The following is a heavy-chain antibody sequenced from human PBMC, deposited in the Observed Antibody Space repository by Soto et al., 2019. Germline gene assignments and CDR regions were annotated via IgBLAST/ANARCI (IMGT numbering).Heavy chain of an antibody. CDR3: ARVAGYCSGGSCSHPFNWFDP. J-gene: IGHJ5*02. CDR1: GGSISSGGYY. Sequence: QVQLQESGPGLVKPSQTLSLTCTVSGGSISSGGYYWSWIRQHPGKGLEWIGYIYYSGSTYYNPSLKSPVTISVATSKNQFSLKLSSVTAADTAVYYCARVAGYCSGGSCSHPFNWFDPWGQGTLVTVSS. V-gene: IGHV4-31*01. CDR2: IYYSGST. D-gene: IGHD2-15*01.